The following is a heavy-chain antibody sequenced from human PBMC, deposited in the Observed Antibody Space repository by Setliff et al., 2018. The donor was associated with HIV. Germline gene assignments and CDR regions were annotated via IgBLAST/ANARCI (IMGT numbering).Heavy chain of an antibody. CDR1: GGSFSGYY. V-gene: IGHV4-34*01. J-gene: IGHJ1*01. Sequence: SETLSLTCAVYGGSFSGYYWTWIRQPPGKGLEWIGDINHRGDTKYNPSLRSRVIISVDKSKNQFSLKLISLTAADTAVYYCARDPKYYYKYFQYWGPGTLVTVSS. D-gene: IGHD1-26*01. CDR2: INHRGDT. CDR3: ARDPKYYYKYFQY.